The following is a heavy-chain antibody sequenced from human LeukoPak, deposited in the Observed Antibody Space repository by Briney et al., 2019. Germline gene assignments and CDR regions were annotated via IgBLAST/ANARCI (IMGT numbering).Heavy chain of an antibody. CDR1: VFTFSIYT. J-gene: IGHJ5*02. CDR3: ARDSLMWELIDEGWFDP. V-gene: IGHV3-30-3*01. Sequence: GMSLRLSCAASVFTFSIYTMHWVRQAPGKGLEWGAVISYNESNKYYADSVKGRFTISRDNSKNTLYLQMNSLRAEDTAVYYCARDSLMWELIDEGWFDPWGQGTLVTVSS. CDR2: ISYNESNK. D-gene: IGHD1-26*01.